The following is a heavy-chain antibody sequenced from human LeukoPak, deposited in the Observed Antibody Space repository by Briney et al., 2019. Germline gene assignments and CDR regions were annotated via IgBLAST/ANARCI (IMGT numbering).Heavy chain of an antibody. CDR1: GFIFDDYA. CDR3: ARVRVATIGQKGWFDP. Sequence: PGGSLRLSCAASGFIFDDYAMHWVRQAPGKGLEWVSSISSSSSYIYYADSVKGRFTISRDNAKNSLYLQMNSLRAEDTAVYYCARVRVATIGQKGWFDPWGQGTLVTVSS. CDR2: ISSSSSYI. J-gene: IGHJ5*02. D-gene: IGHD5-12*01. V-gene: IGHV3-21*01.